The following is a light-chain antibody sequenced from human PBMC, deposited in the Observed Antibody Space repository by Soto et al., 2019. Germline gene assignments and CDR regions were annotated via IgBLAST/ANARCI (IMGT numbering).Light chain of an antibody. J-gene: IGKJ1*01. CDR2: DVS. Sequence: DIQLTQSPSTLSASVGHTVTITCRASQLVSTWLSWYQKKPGRAPRLLIYDVSNLESGVPSRFSGTGYGTEFNLTIISVQPEDFAIYYCQQYDNSRTFGQGTKV. CDR3: QQYDNSRT. V-gene: IGKV1-5*01. CDR1: QLVSTW.